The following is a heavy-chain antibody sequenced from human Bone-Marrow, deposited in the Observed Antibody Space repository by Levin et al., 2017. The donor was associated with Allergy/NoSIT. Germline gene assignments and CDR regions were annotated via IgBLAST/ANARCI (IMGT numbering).Heavy chain of an antibody. CDR1: GVSIRSFH. J-gene: IGHJ4*02. Sequence: PSETLSLTCVVSGVSIRSFHWSWLRQPPGKGLEWIGYGSHSGRTNHNPSLKSRVIISLDPSRSQFSLKMSSVTAADTALYYCARDRDGFFDYWGQGILVTVSS. CDR2: GSHSGRT. V-gene: IGHV4-59*01. CDR3: ARDRDGFFDY. D-gene: IGHD5-24*01.